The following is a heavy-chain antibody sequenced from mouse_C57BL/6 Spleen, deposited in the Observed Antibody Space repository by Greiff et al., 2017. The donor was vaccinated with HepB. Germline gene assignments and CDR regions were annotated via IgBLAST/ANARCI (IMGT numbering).Heavy chain of an antibody. CDR2: IYPRDGST. D-gene: IGHD1-1*01. CDR1: GYTFTSYD. Sequence: VKLVESGPELVKPGASVKLSCKASGYTFTSYDINWVKQRPGQGLEWIGWIYPRDGSTKYNEKFKGKATLTVDTSSSTAYMELHSLTSEDSAVYFCAREIPITYYYGSLFDYWGQGTTLTVSS. J-gene: IGHJ2*01. CDR3: AREIPITYYYGSLFDY. V-gene: IGHV1-85*01.